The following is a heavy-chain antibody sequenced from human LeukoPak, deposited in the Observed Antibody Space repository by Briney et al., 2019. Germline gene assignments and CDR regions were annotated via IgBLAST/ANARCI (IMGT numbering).Heavy chain of an antibody. Sequence: RRSLRLSCAASGFTFDDYAMHWVRQAPGKGLEWVSGISWNSGSIGYADSVKGRFTISRDNAKNSLYLQMNSLRAEDTALYYFAKDASGIAVAGPSYYYYYCGMDVWGQGTTVTVSS. CDR1: GFTFDDYA. J-gene: IGHJ6*02. V-gene: IGHV3-9*01. CDR2: ISWNSGSI. D-gene: IGHD6-19*01. CDR3: AKDASGIAVAGPSYYYYYCGMDV.